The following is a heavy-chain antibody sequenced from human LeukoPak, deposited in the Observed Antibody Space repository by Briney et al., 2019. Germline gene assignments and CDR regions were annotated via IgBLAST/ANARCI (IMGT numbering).Heavy chain of an antibody. CDR1: GGSFSGYY. J-gene: IGHJ4*02. CDR2: INHSGST. CDR3: ARRAPYYYGSGSPFDY. D-gene: IGHD3-10*01. V-gene: IGHV4-34*01. Sequence: KPSETLSLTCAVYGGSFSGYYWSWTRQPPGKGLEWIGEINHSGSTNYNPSLKSRVTISVDTSKNQFSLKLSSVTAADTAVYYCARRAPYYYGSGSPFDYWGQGTLVTVSS.